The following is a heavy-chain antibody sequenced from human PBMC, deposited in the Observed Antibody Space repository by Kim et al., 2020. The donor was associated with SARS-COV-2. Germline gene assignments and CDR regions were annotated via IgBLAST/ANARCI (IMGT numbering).Heavy chain of an antibody. CDR2: VNTNNNNT. J-gene: IGHJ6*02. CDR3: AREEFMAGYGMDV. V-gene: IGHV1-3*04. D-gene: IGHD3-22*01. Sequence: ASVKVSCKDSGYTFTDYGLHWVRQAPGQRLEWMGWVNTNNNNTKYSQTFQGRLTLTWDTSANTGYMELTSLRTEDTAVYYCAREEFMAGYGMDVWGQGTTVTVSS. CDR1: GYTFTDYG.